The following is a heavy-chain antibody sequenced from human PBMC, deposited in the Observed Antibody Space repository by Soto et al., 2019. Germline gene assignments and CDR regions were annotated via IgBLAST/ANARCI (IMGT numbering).Heavy chain of an antibody. CDR3: AHCTLHDYGDYDPGTPHVFDS. D-gene: IGHD4-17*01. J-gene: IGHJ4*02. CDR2: IYGDNDK. V-gene: IGHV2-5*02. Sequence: QITLKESGPSPVKPTQTLTVTCTFSGFSLSNSGVGVAGIRQPPGKALEWLALIYGDNDKRYSPSLKTRLTIPKNTAKNQVVLTMTNMDPVDTATYFCAHCTLHDYGDYDPGTPHVFDSWGQGTLVSVSS. CDR1: GFSLSNSGVG.